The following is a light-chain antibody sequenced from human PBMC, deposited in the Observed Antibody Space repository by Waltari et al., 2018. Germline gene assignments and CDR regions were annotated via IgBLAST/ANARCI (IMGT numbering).Light chain of an antibody. Sequence: IQMTQSPSALSASVGDRVTISCRASQNIYSNLAWYQQKPGKAPKLLIYAASSLQSGIPARFSGSGSGTDFTLTISSVQPEDSAAYYCQHYYDNPYSFGQGTKVEIK. J-gene: IGKJ2*03. CDR1: QNIYSN. V-gene: IGKV1-6*01. CDR3: QHYYDNPYS. CDR2: AAS.